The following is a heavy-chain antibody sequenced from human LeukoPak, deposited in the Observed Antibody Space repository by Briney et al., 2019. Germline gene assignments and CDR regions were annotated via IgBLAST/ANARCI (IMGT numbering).Heavy chain of an antibody. CDR2: ISAYNGNT. D-gene: IGHD3-3*01. CDR1: GRTFSSYA. CDR3: ARDHHITIFGVVIFDYYYYGMDV. V-gene: IGHV1-18*01. J-gene: IGHJ6*02. Sequence: ASVKVSCKASGRTFSSYAISWVRQAPGQGLEWMGWISAYNGNTNYAQKLQGRVTMTTDTSTSTAYMELRSLRSDDTAVYYCARDHHITIFGVVIFDYYYYGMDVWGQGTTVTVSS.